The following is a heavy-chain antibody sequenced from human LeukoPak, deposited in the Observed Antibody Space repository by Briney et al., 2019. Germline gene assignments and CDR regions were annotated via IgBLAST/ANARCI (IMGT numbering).Heavy chain of an antibody. D-gene: IGHD6-13*01. CDR1: GGSFSGYY. CDR3: ARAYSSSWPHLDY. Sequence: SETLSLTCAVYGGSFSGYYWSWIRQPPGKGLEWIREINHSGSTNYNPSLKSRVTISVNTSKNHFSLKLSSVTAADTAVYYCARAYSSSWPHLDYWGQGALVTVSS. J-gene: IGHJ4*02. V-gene: IGHV4-34*01. CDR2: INHSGST.